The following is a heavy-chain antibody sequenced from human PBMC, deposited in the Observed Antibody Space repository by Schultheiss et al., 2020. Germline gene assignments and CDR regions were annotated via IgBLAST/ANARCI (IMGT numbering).Heavy chain of an antibody. J-gene: IGHJ4*02. V-gene: IGHV3-11*04. CDR1: GFSFSVFA. CDR2: ISSSGSTI. D-gene: IGHD2-2*01. Sequence: WGSLRLSCVASGFSFSVFAMSWVRQAPGTGLEWVSYISSSGSTIYYADSVKGRFTISRDNAKNSLYLQMNSLRAEDTAVYYCAREGLATYQLLWGTFDYWGQGTRVTVSS. CDR3: AREGLATYQLLWGTFDY.